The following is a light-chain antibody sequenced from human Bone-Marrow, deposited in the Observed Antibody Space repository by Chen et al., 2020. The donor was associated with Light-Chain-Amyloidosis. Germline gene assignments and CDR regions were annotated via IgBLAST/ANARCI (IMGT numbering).Light chain of an antibody. V-gene: IGLV3-21*02. CDR3: QVWDRSSDRPV. J-gene: IGLJ3*02. Sequence: SYVLTQPSSVSVAPGQTATIACGGNNIGSTSVHWYQQTPGQAPLLVVYDDSDRPSGTPERLSGSSAGNTAILTISRVEAGDEAGYYCQVWDRSSDRPVFGGGTKLTVL. CDR2: DDS. CDR1: NIGSTS.